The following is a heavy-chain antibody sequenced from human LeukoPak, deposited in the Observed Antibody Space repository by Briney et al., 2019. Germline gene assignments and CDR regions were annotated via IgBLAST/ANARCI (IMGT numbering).Heavy chain of an antibody. J-gene: IGHJ4*02. V-gene: IGHV1-2*02. CDR1: GYTFTGYY. CDR3: ARTVAGREAFAY. D-gene: IGHD6-19*01. CDR2: INPNSGGT. Sequence: ASVKVSFKASGYTFTGYYMHWVRQAPGQGLEWMGWINPNSGGTNYPQKFQGRVTITRDTVISTAYMELSRLRSDDTAVYYCARTVAGREAFAYWGQGTLVTVSS.